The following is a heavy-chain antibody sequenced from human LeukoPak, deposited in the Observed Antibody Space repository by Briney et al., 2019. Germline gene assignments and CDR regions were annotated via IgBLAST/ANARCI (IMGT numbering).Heavy chain of an antibody. J-gene: IGHJ5*02. CDR2: INPNSGGT. CDR3: ATSPRLENWFDP. Sequence: ASVKVSCKASGYTFTSFAISWVRQAPGQGLEWMGWINPNSGGTNYAQKFQGRVTMTRDTSISTAYMELSRLRSDDTAVYYCATSPRLENWFDPWGQGTLVTVSS. V-gene: IGHV1-2*02. CDR1: GYTFTSFA.